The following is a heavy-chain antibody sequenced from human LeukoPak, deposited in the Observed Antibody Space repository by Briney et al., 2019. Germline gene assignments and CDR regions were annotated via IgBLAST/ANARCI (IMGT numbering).Heavy chain of an antibody. CDR2: IYYSGST. Sequence: SGTLSLTCAVSGGSISSGDYYWSWIRQPPGKGLEWIGYIYYSGSTYYSPSLKSRVTISVDTSKNQFSLKLSSVTAADTAVYYCARVEKRTYPIYYYYYGMDIWGQGTTVTVSS. D-gene: IGHD5-24*01. J-gene: IGHJ6*02. CDR1: GGSISSGDYY. V-gene: IGHV4-30-4*01. CDR3: ARVEKRTYPIYYYYYGMDI.